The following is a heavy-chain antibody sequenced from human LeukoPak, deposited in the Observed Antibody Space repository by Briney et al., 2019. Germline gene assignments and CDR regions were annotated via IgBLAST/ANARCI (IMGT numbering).Heavy chain of an antibody. D-gene: IGHD2-21*01. V-gene: IGHV3-64*01. CDR2: ISSNGGRT. CDR3: AKIPDY. Sequence: PGGSLRLSCAASGFTFSGNPMHWVRQAPGKGLEYISAISSNGGRTYYANSVKGRFTISRDNSKNTLYLQMGSLRAEDMAVYYCAKIPDYWGQGTLVTVSS. J-gene: IGHJ4*02. CDR1: GFTFSGNP.